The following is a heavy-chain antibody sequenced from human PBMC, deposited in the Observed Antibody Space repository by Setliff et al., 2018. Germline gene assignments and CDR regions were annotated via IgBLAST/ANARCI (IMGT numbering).Heavy chain of an antibody. Sequence: ASVKVSCKTSGYSFIRYYMYWVRQAPGQGLEWMGLINVSGGSASYEQKFQGRVTMTRDTSTGTVYMELTSLRSDDTAVYYCARINFYVSSGYYYAPDYWGPGTLVTVSS. CDR1: GYSFIRYY. J-gene: IGHJ4*02. CDR2: INVSGGSA. D-gene: IGHD3-22*01. CDR3: ARINFYVSSGYYYAPDY. V-gene: IGHV1-46*01.